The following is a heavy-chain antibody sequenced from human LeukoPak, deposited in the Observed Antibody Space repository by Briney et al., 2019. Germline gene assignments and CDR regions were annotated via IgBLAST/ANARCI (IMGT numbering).Heavy chain of an antibody. Sequence: GGSLRLSCAASGFMFNIYGMSWVRQAPGKGPEWVATIGVAGVHIKYADSVKGRLTISRDNSKNTLYLQMNSLRAEDTAVYYCAKFSGAQSSGWCFDYWGQGTLVTVSS. CDR3: AKFSGAQSSGWCFDY. V-gene: IGHV3-23*01. J-gene: IGHJ4*02. CDR1: GFMFNIYG. CDR2: IGVAGVHI. D-gene: IGHD6-19*01.